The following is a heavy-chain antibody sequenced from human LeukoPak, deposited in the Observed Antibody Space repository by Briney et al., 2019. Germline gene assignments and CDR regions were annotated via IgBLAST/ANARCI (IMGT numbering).Heavy chain of an antibody. CDR3: ARTSWQQLVLLDY. V-gene: IGHV1-18*01. CDR1: GYTFTSYG. J-gene: IGHJ4*02. Sequence: EASVKVSCKASGYTFTSYGISWVRQAPGQGLEWMGWISAYNGNTNYAQKLQGRVTMTTDTSTSTAYVELRSLRSDDTAVYYCARTSWQQLVLLDYWGQGTLVTVSS. D-gene: IGHD6-13*01. CDR2: ISAYNGNT.